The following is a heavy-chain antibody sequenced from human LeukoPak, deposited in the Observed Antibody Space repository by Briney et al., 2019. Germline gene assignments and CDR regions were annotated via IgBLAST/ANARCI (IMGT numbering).Heavy chain of an antibody. CDR3: ARVGATPPGLDY. V-gene: IGHV4-59*12. Sequence: SETLSLTCTVSGGSISSYYWSWIRQPPGKGLEWIGYIYYSGSTYYNPSLKSRVTISVDTSKNQFSLKLSSVTAADTAVYYCARVGATPPGLDYWGQGTLVTVSS. J-gene: IGHJ4*02. CDR2: IYYSGST. D-gene: IGHD1-26*01. CDR1: GGSISSYY.